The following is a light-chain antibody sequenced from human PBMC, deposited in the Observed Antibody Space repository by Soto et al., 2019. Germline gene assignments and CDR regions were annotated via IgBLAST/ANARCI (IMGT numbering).Light chain of an antibody. CDR1: SSNIGSNS. Sequence: QSVLTQPPSASGTPGQRVTISCSGSSSNIGSNSVYWYHHLPGTAPKLLIYNNDQRPSGVPDRISGSKSGTSASLAVSGLRSGDEAYYYCASWDDSLTGLVFGGGTKLTVL. CDR2: NND. V-gene: IGLV1-47*02. CDR3: ASWDDSLTGLV. J-gene: IGLJ2*01.